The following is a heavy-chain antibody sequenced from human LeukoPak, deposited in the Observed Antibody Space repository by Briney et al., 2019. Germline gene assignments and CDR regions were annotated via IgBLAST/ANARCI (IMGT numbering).Heavy chain of an antibody. CDR3: ARVFAARQEGDY. CDR1: GGSISSYY. Sequence: SETLSLTCTVSGGSISSYYWSWIRQPPGKGLEWIGYTYYSGSTNYNPSLKSRVTISVDTSKNQFSLKLSSVTAADTAVYYCARVFAARQEGDYWGQGTLVTVSS. CDR2: TYYSGST. J-gene: IGHJ4*02. V-gene: IGHV4-59*01. D-gene: IGHD6-6*01.